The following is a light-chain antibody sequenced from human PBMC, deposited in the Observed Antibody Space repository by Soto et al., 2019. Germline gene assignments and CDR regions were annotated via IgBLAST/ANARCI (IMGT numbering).Light chain of an antibody. V-gene: IGKV1-39*01. CDR3: QQSYNTPHT. J-gene: IGKJ2*01. Sequence: DIQMTQFPSSLSASVGDRVTITCRASQHISNYLNWYQQKPGKAPKLLIYAASILQSGVPSRFSGSGSGTDFTLTISSLLPEDFATYYCQQSYNTPHTFGQGTRLDIK. CDR1: QHISNY. CDR2: AAS.